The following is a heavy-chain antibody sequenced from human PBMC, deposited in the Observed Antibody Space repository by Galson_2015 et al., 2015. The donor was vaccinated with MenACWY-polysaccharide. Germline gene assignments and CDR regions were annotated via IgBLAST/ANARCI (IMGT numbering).Heavy chain of an antibody. CDR3: AKDQDFYYDSSGYGASFDY. D-gene: IGHD3-22*01. CDR1: GFTFSSYA. CDR2: ISGSGGST. V-gene: IGHV3-23*01. J-gene: IGHJ4*02. Sequence: SLRLSCAASGFTFSSYAMHWVRQAPGKGLEWISAISGSGGSTFYADSVKGRFAISRDNSKNTLYLQMNGLRAEDTAVYYCAKDQDFYYDSSGYGASFDYWGQGTLVTVSS.